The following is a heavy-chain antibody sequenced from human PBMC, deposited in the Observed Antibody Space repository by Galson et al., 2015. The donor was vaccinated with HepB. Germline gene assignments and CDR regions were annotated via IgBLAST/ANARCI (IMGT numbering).Heavy chain of an antibody. CDR3: STGKWWEDY. V-gene: IGHV3-15*01. CDR1: GFTFSTAC. CDR2: VKSEADGETT. J-gene: IGHJ4*02. D-gene: IGHD2-15*01. Sequence: SLRLSCAASGFTFSTACMSWVRRAPGKGLEWVGRVKSEADGETTDYGAHVQGRFTISRDDSKNMVYLQMNSLKTEDTAVYYCSTGKWWEDYWGQGTLVTVSS.